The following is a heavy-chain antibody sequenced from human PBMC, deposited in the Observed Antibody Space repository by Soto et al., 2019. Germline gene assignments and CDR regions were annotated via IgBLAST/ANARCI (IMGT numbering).Heavy chain of an antibody. CDR2: MSHSGGT. V-gene: IGHV4-34*01. CDR3: VRVERGTETTVVDAFDI. CDR1: GGSISSSTNYY. J-gene: IGHJ3*02. Sequence: QVQLQQWGAGLLKPSETLSLTCAVYGGSISSSTNYYWSWIRQPPGKGLEWIGEMSHSGGTHFNPSLRSRVTISEDTPKNQFYLEMASVTAADTALYYCVRVERGTETTVVDAFDIWGPGTMVTVSS. D-gene: IGHD1-1*01.